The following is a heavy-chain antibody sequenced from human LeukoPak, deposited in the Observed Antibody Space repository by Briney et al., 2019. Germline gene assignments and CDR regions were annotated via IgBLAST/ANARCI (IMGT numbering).Heavy chain of an antibody. CDR3: ARQQSANGPTND. J-gene: IGHJ4*02. CDR1: CVSVSTSS. CDR2: IHNSGNT. Sequence: SETLSLTCSVSCVSVSTSSCSWIRQPPRKGLEWIGYIHNSGNTYYNPSLKSRVTISVDTSKNQLSLKLSSVTASDTAVYYCARQQSANGPTNDWGQGTLVTVSS. D-gene: IGHD2/OR15-2a*01. V-gene: IGHV4-59*08.